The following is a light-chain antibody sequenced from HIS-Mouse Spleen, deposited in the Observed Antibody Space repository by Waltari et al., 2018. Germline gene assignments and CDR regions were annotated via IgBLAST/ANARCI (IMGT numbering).Light chain of an antibody. Sequence: SYVLTQPPSVSVAPGQTARITCGGNNIGSKSVHWYQQKPGQAPVLVGYDDSDRPAGLPERFSGSNSGNTATLTISRVEAGDEADYYCQVWDSSSDHVVFGGGTKLTVL. V-gene: IGLV3-21*02. J-gene: IGLJ2*01. CDR1: NIGSKS. CDR2: DDS. CDR3: QVWDSSSDHVV.